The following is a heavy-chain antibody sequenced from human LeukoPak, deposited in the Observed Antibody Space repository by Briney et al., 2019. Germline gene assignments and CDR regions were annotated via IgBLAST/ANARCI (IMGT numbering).Heavy chain of an antibody. CDR2: IWYDGSNK. J-gene: IGHJ6*02. D-gene: IGHD2-8*01. CDR3: ARPLNYYYYGMDV. V-gene: IGHV3-33*01. Sequence: GGSLRLSCAASGFTFSSYGMHWVRQAPGKGLEWVAVIWYDGSNKYYADSVKGRFTISRDNSKNTLYLQMNSLRAEDTAVYYCARPLNYYYYGMDVWGQGTTVTASS. CDR1: GFTFSSYG.